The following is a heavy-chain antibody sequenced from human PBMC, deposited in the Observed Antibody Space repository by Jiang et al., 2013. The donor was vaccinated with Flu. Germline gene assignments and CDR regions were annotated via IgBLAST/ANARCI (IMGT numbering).Heavy chain of an antibody. D-gene: IGHD2-21*01. CDR2: SMKVGSP. V-gene: IGHV4-59*12. CDR3: ARGYSYNLDGNYGGFDY. Sequence: GLVKPSETLSLTCSISGAPPPITIGIGSGSPQGRDWSGLVLSMKVGSPSTNPSLKSRVTMSVDSSRDKLSLRLTSVTAADTAVYFCARGYSYNLDGNYGGFDYWGQGIRVSVSS. CDR1: GAPPPIT. J-gene: IGHJ4*02.